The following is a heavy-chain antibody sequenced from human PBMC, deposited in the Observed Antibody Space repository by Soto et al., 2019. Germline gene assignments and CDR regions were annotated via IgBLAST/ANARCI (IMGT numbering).Heavy chain of an antibody. CDR2: IEGDGSRT. D-gene: IGHD4-4*01. V-gene: IGHV3-74*01. Sequence: EVHLVESGGGLVLAGGSLRLSCAASGFIFSGFWMHWVRQAPGKGLVWVSRIEGDGSRTDYADSVKGRFTISRDNAKNMLYLQMSGLRDEDTAVYYCTRDYSNYGFDYWGQGTLVTVSS. CDR1: GFIFSGFW. J-gene: IGHJ4*02. CDR3: TRDYSNYGFDY.